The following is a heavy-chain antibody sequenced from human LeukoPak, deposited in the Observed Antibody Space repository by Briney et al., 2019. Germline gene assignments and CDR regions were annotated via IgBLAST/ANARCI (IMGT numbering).Heavy chain of an antibody. CDR2: ISYDGSNK. V-gene: IGHV3-30*03. Sequence: GGSLRLSCAASGFTFSSYGMHWVRQAPGKGLEWVAVISYDGSNKYYADSVKGRFTISRDNSKNTLYLQMNSLRAEDTAVYYCARESGYSGYDAYYYYYMDVWAKGPRSPSP. CDR1: GFTFSSYG. CDR3: ARESGYSGYDAYYYYYMDV. J-gene: IGHJ6*03. D-gene: IGHD5-12*01.